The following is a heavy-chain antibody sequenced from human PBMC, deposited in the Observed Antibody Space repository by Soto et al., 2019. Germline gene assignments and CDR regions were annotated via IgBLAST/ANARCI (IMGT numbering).Heavy chain of an antibody. Sequence: SETLSLTCTVSGGSISSYYWSWIRQPPGKGLEWIGYIYYSGSTNYNHSLKSRVTISVDTSKNQFSLKLSSVTAADTAVYYCARVFIAAAGWFDPWGQGTLVTVSS. J-gene: IGHJ5*02. CDR1: GGSISSYY. V-gene: IGHV4-59*01. CDR3: ARVFIAAAGWFDP. D-gene: IGHD6-13*01. CDR2: IYYSGST.